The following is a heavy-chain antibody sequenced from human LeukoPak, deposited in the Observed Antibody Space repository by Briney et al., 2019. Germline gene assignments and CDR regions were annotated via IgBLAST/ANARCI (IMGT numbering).Heavy chain of an antibody. J-gene: IGHJ3*02. CDR3: ARVRNGGNSHDASDI. CDR1: GFTFSSYG. Sequence: SGRSLRLSCAASGFTFSSYGMHWVRQAPGKGLEWVAVIWYDGSNKYYADSVKGRFTISRDNSKNTLYLQMNSLRAEDTAVYYCARVRNGGNSHDASDIWGQGTVVTVSS. V-gene: IGHV3-33*01. D-gene: IGHD4-23*01. CDR2: IWYDGSNK.